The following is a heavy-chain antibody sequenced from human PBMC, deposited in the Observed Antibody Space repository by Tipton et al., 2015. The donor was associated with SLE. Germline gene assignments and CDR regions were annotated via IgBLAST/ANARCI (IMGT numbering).Heavy chain of an antibody. Sequence: SLRLSCEASGFTFSSYSMNWVRQAPGKGLEWVSSISSSSSYIYYADSVKGRFTISRDNSKNILFLQMDSLRVEDTAVYYCAKDGLYSSAWYFDYWGRGILITVSS. CDR2: ISSSSSYI. D-gene: IGHD3-22*01. CDR1: GFTFSSYS. CDR3: AKDGLYSSAWYFDY. V-gene: IGHV3-21*01. J-gene: IGHJ4*02.